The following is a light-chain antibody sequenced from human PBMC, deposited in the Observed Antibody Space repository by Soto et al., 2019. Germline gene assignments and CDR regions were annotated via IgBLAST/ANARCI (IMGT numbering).Light chain of an antibody. CDR2: EVT. V-gene: IGLV2-14*01. CDR1: SSDIGGHHF. CDR3: SSYTSSSIYV. J-gene: IGLJ1*01. Sequence: QSALTQPASVSGSPGQSITISCTGTSSDIGGHHFVSWYQQQSGKAPKLVIYEVTDRPSGVSDRFSGSKSGNTASLTISGLQPEDEADYYCSSYTSSSIYVFGNVTKVTV.